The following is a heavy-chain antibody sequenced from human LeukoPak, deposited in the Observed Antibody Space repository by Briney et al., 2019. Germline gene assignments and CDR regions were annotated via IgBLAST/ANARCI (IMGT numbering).Heavy chain of an antibody. J-gene: IGHJ4*02. D-gene: IGHD6-13*01. Sequence: GGSLRLSCAVSGFTSSSYWMHWVRQAPGKGLVWVSRINNDGTYTVYADSVKGRFTISRDNAKNTLYLQMNSLRPEDTALYYCAKRSAAGTVGYFDYWGQGTLVTVSS. CDR3: AKRSAAGTVGYFDY. CDR2: INNDGTYT. V-gene: IGHV3-74*01. CDR1: GFTSSSYW.